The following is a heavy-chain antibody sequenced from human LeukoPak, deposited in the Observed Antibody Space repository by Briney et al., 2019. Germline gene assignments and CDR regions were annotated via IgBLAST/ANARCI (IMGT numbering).Heavy chain of an antibody. CDR3: ATQQLVLVY. J-gene: IGHJ4*02. CDR2: IKSKTDGGTT. V-gene: IGHV3-15*01. Sequence: GGSLRLSCAASGFTFSNAWMSWVRQATGKGLEWIGHIKSKTDGGTTDYAAPVKGRFTISRDDSKNTLSLQMNSLRTEDTAVYYCATQQLVLVYWGQGTLVTVSS. CDR1: GFTFSNAW. D-gene: IGHD6-6*01.